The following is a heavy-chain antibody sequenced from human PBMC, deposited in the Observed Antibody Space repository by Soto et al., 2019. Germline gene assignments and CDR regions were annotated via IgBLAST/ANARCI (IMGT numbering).Heavy chain of an antibody. CDR3: AREVSDAFDI. J-gene: IGHJ3*02. CDR1: GGSVRSYD. V-gene: IGHV4-59*02. D-gene: IGHD3-10*01. Sequence: SETLALTCTVCGGSVRSYDWSWIRQPPGKGLEWIGYIYYSGSTNYNPSLKSRVTISVDTSKNQFSLKLSSVTAADTAVYYCAREVSDAFDIWGQGTMVTVSS. CDR2: IYYSGST.